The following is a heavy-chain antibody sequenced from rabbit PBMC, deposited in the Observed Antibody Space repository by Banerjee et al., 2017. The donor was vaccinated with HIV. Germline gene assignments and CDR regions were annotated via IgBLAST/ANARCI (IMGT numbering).Heavy chain of an antibody. CDR2: IYSGSGGST. V-gene: IGHV1S45*01. D-gene: IGHD7-1*01. J-gene: IGHJ4*01. CDR3: AREGYGDGTGDHDL. Sequence: QEQLEESGGDLVKPEGSLTITCTASGFSFSSGYNMCWARQAPGKGLELITCIYSGSGGSTNCASWAKGRFTRSKPSSTTVTLQMTSLTAADTASYFCAREGYGDGTGDHDLCGPGTLVTVS. CDR1: GFSFSSGYN.